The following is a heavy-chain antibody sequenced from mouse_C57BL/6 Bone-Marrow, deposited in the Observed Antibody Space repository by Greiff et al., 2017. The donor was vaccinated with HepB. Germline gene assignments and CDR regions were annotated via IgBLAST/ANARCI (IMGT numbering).Heavy chain of an antibody. D-gene: IGHD2-5*01. CDR2: ISNLAYSI. J-gene: IGHJ1*03. CDR1: GFTFSDYG. Sequence: EVQRVESGGGLVQPGGPLKLSCAASGFTFSDYGMAWVRQAPRKGPEWVAFISNLAYSIYYADTVTGRFTISRENAKNTLYLEMSSLRSEDTAMYYCAREDYSNYWYFDVWGTGTTVTVSS. V-gene: IGHV5-15*01. CDR3: AREDYSNYWYFDV.